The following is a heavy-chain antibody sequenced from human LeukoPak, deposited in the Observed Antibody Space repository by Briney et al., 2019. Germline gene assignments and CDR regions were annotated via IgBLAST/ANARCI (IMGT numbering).Heavy chain of an antibody. CDR2: ISGSGGST. J-gene: IGHJ6*03. CDR3: ARDLVGHGDYYYYYMDV. Sequence: GGSLRLSCAASGFTFSSYGMSWVRQAPGKGLEWVSAISGSGGSTYYADSVKGRFTISRDNSKNTLYLQMNSLRAEDTAVYYCARDLVGHGDYYYYYMDVWGKGTTVTISS. CDR1: GFTFSSYG. V-gene: IGHV3-23*01. D-gene: IGHD2-15*01.